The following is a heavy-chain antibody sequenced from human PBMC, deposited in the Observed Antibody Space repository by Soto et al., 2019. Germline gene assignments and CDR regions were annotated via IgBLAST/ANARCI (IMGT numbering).Heavy chain of an antibody. J-gene: IGHJ6*02. V-gene: IGHV3-15*01. CDR1: GFTFSNAW. D-gene: IGHD2-2*01. Sequence: EVQLVESGGGLVKPGGSLRLSCAASGFTFSNAWMSWVRQAPGKGLEWVGRIKSKTDGGTTDYAAPVKGRFTISRDDSKNTLYLQMNSLKIEDTAVYYCTTDIVVVPYYYYGMDVWGQGTTVTVSS. CDR2: IKSKTDGGTT. CDR3: TTDIVVVPYYYYGMDV.